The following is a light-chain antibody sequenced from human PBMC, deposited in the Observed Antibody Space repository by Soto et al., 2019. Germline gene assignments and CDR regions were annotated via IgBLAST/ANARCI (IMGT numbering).Light chain of an antibody. J-gene: IGKJ4*01. V-gene: IGKV1-39*01. CDR3: QQSYSTLVT. Sequence: DIQMTQSPSSLSASVGDRVTITCRASQSISSYLNWYQQKPGKAPKLLIYGASSLQSGVPSRFSGGGSGTDFTLTISSLQPEDFATYYCQQSYSTLVTFGGGTKVDIK. CDR2: GAS. CDR1: QSISSY.